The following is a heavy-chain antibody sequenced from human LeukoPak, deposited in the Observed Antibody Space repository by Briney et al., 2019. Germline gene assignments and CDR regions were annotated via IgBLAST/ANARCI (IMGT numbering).Heavy chain of an antibody. J-gene: IGHJ3*02. Sequence: GGSLRLSCAASGFTFSNAWMSWVRQAPGKGLEWVANIKQDVSEKYYVDSVKGRFTIPRDNAKNSLYLQMNSLRAEDTAVYYCARVKSGTPRAAFDIWGQGTMVTVSS. CDR2: IKQDVSEK. V-gene: IGHV3-7*01. D-gene: IGHD1-14*01. CDR1: GFTFSNAW. CDR3: ARVKSGTPRAAFDI.